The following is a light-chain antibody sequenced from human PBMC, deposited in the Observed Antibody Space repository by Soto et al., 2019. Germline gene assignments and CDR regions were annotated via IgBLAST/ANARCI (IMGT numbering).Light chain of an antibody. Sequence: QSVLTQPPSVSAAPGQKVTISCSGSSFNIGNNYASWFQHLPGTAPKLLIYENNKRPPGIPDRFSGSKSGTSATLGITGLQTGDEADYYCGTWDSSLSAGVFGGGTKLTVL. CDR1: SFNIGNNY. J-gene: IGLJ3*02. CDR2: ENN. CDR3: GTWDSSLSAGV. V-gene: IGLV1-51*02.